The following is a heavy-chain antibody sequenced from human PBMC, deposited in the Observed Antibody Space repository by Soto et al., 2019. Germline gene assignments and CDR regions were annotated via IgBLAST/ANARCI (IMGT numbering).Heavy chain of an antibody. CDR3: AKDRSDDFWTNYYYYYMDV. Sequence: EVQLLESGGGLVQPGGSLRLSCAASGFTFSSYAMSWVRQAPGKGLEWVSAISGSGGSTYYADSVKGRFTISRDNSKNTLYLQMTSLRAEDTAVYYCAKDRSDDFWTNYYYYYMDVWGKGTKVTFS. D-gene: IGHD3-3*01. J-gene: IGHJ6*03. V-gene: IGHV3-23*01. CDR1: GFTFSSYA. CDR2: ISGSGGST.